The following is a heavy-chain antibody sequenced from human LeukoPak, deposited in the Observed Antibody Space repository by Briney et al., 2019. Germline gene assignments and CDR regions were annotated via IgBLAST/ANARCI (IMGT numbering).Heavy chain of an antibody. V-gene: IGHV3-11*01. CDR3: ARFAYCSGGSCYTFDY. CDR2: ISSSGSTI. CDR1: GFTFSDYY. J-gene: IGHJ4*02. Sequence: GGSLRLSCAASGFTFSDYYMSWIRQAPGKGLEWVSYISSSGSTIYYADSVKGRFTISRDNAKNSLYLQMNNLRAEDTAIYYCARFAYCSGGSCYTFDYWGQGTLVTVSS. D-gene: IGHD2-15*01.